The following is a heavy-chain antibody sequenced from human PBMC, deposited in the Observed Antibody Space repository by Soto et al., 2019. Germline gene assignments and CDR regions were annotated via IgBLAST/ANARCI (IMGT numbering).Heavy chain of an antibody. J-gene: IGHJ6*02. CDR1: GGSISSNY. Sequence: SETLSLTCIVSGGSISSNYWSWIRQPPGKGLEWIGYIYYTGSTNFNPSLENRVIISVDTSKNQFSLKLSSVTAADTAVYYCARSYPNTIFGVVPSRGLDVWGQGTTVTVSS. D-gene: IGHD3-3*01. CDR2: IYYTGST. V-gene: IGHV4-59*01. CDR3: ARSYPNTIFGVVPSRGLDV.